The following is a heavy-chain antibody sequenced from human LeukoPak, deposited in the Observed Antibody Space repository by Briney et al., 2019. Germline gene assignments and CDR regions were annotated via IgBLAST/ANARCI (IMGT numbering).Heavy chain of an antibody. CDR1: GFTFSSYW. CDR3: VRGRGSGSYHDY. J-gene: IGHJ4*02. V-gene: IGHV3-74*01. CDR2: ITTDGSTT. D-gene: IGHD3-10*01. Sequence: GGSLRLSCAASGFTFSSYWMHWVRQAPGKGLVWVSRITTDGSTTNYADSVKGRFTISRDNAKNTLYLQMNSLRAEDTAVYYCVRGRGSGSYHDYWGQGTLVTVSS.